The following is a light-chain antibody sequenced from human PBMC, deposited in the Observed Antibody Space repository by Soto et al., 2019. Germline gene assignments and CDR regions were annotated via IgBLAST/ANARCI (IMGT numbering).Light chain of an antibody. Sequence: EIVLTQSPGTLSLSPGEKVTLSCRAGQSVTSSYLAWYQQKPGQAPRLLIYDASSRATGIPDRFSGSGSGTDFTLTISRLELEDFAVYYRQQYGSSLLTFGGGTKVEIK. CDR3: QQYGSSLLT. J-gene: IGKJ4*01. V-gene: IGKV3-20*01. CDR2: DAS. CDR1: QSVTSSY.